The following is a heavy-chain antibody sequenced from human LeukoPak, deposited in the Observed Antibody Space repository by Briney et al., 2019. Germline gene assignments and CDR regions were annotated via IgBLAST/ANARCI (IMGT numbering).Heavy chain of an antibody. Sequence: PGGSLRLSCAASGFTVSNAYMSWVRQAPGKGLEWVGRIKNKPDGETRDYAAPVKGRFTVSRDDSKNTLYLQMNNLKTEDTAVYFCAADLSSYCSGGNCFLSSWGQGTLVTVSS. CDR1: GFTVSNAY. V-gene: IGHV3-15*01. J-gene: IGHJ5*02. CDR3: AADLSSYCSGGNCFLSS. D-gene: IGHD2-15*01. CDR2: IKNKPDGETR.